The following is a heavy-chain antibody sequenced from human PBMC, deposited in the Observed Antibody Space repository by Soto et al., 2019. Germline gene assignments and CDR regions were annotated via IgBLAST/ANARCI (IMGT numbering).Heavy chain of an antibody. Sequence: QVQLVESGGGVVQPGRSLRLSCAASGFTFSSYGMHWVRQAPGKGLEWVAVISYDGSNKYYADSVKGRFTISRDNSKNALYLQMNSLRAEDTSVYYCANDRVRIAVAAPFDYWGQGTLVTVSS. CDR2: ISYDGSNK. D-gene: IGHD6-19*01. CDR3: ANDRVRIAVAAPFDY. V-gene: IGHV3-30*18. CDR1: GFTFSSYG. J-gene: IGHJ4*02.